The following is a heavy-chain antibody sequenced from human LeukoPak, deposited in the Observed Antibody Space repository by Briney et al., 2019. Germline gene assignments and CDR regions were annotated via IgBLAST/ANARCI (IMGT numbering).Heavy chain of an antibody. V-gene: IGHV1-69*05. Sequence: SVKVSCKASGGTFSSYAISWVRQAPGQGLEWMGRIIPIFGTANYAQKFQGRVTITTDESTSTAYMELSSLRSEDTAVYYCARGNYDFWSGPVATGYYWGQGTLVTVSS. D-gene: IGHD3-3*01. CDR1: GGTFSSYA. J-gene: IGHJ4*02. CDR3: ARGNYDFWSGPVATGYY. CDR2: IIPIFGTA.